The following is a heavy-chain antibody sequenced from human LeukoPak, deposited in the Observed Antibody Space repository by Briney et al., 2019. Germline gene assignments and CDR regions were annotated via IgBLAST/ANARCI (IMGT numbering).Heavy chain of an antibody. CDR2: ISGSGGST. Sequence: GGSLRLSCAASGFTFSSYAMSWVRQAPGKGLEWVPAISGSGGSTYYADSVKGRFTISRDNSKNTLYLQMNSLRAEDTAVYYCAKDEFSYSSSWSDPYDYWGQGTLVTVSS. D-gene: IGHD6-13*01. V-gene: IGHV3-23*01. J-gene: IGHJ4*02. CDR1: GFTFSSYA. CDR3: AKDEFSYSSSWSDPYDY.